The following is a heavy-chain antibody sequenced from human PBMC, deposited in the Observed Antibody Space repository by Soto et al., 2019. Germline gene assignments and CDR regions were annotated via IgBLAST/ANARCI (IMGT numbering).Heavy chain of an antibody. CDR1: RRTFNRQS. D-gene: IGHD3-10*01. J-gene: IGHJ4*02. CDR3: ARGFRSPPDY. V-gene: IGHV3-7*01. CDR2: ISPDGSSK. Sequence: GGYLRLSCVASRRTFNRQSVIWIRRTPGQGLEYVAKISPDGSSKNYVDSVKGRFTISIDNAKNSLYLQMNTLRAEDTAVYYCARGFRSPPDYWGQGTPVTVSS.